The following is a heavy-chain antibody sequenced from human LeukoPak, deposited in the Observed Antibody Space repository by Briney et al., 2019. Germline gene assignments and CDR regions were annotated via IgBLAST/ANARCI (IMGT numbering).Heavy chain of an antibody. CDR1: GSTFSSYA. CDR2: IRQDGSEK. V-gene: IGHV3-7*01. Sequence: GSLRLSCAASGSTFSSYAMHWVRQAPGKGLEWVANIRQDGSEKYYVDSVKGRFTISRDNAKNSLYLQMNSLRAEDTAVYYCARVWDYFFDLWGRGTLVTVSS. CDR3: ARVWDYFFDL. J-gene: IGHJ2*01. D-gene: IGHD1-26*01.